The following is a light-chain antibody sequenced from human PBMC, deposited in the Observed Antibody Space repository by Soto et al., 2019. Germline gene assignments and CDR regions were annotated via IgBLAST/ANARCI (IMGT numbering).Light chain of an antibody. CDR2: YNN. Sequence: QSVLTQPPSVSAAPGQKVTISCSGTSSNIGNNYVSWYQHLPGTAPKLLIYYNNERPSGIPDRFSGSKSGTSATLGITGLQTGDEADYYCGTWDSSLSAGVFGGGTKVTVL. CDR1: SSNIGNNY. V-gene: IGLV1-51*01. CDR3: GTWDSSLSAGV. J-gene: IGLJ3*02.